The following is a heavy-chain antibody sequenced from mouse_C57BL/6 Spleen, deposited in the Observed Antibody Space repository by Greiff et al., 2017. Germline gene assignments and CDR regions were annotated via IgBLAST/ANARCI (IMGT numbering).Heavy chain of an antibody. CDR3: ARGDYGSSYGWFAY. V-gene: IGHV1-22*01. J-gene: IGHJ3*01. CDR2: INPNNGGT. CDR1: GYTFTDYN. D-gene: IGHD1-1*01. Sequence: VQLQQSGPELVKPGASVKMSCKASGYTFTDYNMHWVKQSHGKSLEWIGYINPNNGGTSYNQKFKGKATLTVNKSSSTAYIELRSLTSEDSAVYYCARGDYGSSYGWFAYWGQGTLVTVSA.